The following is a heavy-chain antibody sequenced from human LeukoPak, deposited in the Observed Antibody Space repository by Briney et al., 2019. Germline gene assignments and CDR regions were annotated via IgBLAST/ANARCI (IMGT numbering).Heavy chain of an antibody. CDR3: ARGPNYGDRVDYFDY. V-gene: IGHV3-7*01. D-gene: IGHD4-17*01. J-gene: IGHJ4*02. Sequence: PGGSLRLSCAASGFIFRNHWMSWVRQVPGGGLEWVAHIKQGGNEKHYVDSVEGRFTLSRDDSKNSLYLQMNSLRVDVSAVYYCARGPNYGDRVDYFDYWGQGTLVTVS. CDR2: IKQGGNEK. CDR1: GFIFRNHW.